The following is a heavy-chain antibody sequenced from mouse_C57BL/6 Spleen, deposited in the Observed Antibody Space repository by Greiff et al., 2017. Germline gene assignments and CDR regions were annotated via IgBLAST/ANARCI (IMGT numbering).Heavy chain of an antibody. CDR2: IYPGSGST. CDR1: GYTFTSYW. Sequence: QVQLQQPGAELVKPGASVKMSCKASGYTFTSYWITWVKQRPGQGLEWIGDIYPGSGSTNYNEKFKSKATLTVDTSPSTAYMQLSSLTSEDSAVYYCARSLITTVVDDYWGQGTTLTVSS. V-gene: IGHV1-55*01. D-gene: IGHD1-1*01. CDR3: ARSLITTVVDDY. J-gene: IGHJ2*01.